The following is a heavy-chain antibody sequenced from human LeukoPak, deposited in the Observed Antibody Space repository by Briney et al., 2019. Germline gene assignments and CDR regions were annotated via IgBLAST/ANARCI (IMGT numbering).Heavy chain of an antibody. V-gene: IGHV1-2*02. Sequence: ASVKVSCKASGYTFTGYYMHWVRQAPGQGLEWMGWINPNSGGTNYAQKFQGRVTMTRDTSISTAYMELSRLRSEDTAMYYCARGGPRGNTAMILTYWGQGTLVTVSS. CDR3: ARGGPRGNTAMILTY. J-gene: IGHJ4*02. CDR1: GYTFTGYY. D-gene: IGHD5-18*01. CDR2: INPNSGGT.